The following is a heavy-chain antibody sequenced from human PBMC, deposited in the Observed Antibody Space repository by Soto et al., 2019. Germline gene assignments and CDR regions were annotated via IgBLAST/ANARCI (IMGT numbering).Heavy chain of an antibody. Sequence: SETLSLTCTVSGRSISSYYWSWIRQPPGKGLEWIGSIYYSGSTNYNPSLKSRVAISVQTSQNQFSLKLSSVTAADTAVFYCTRGTLKSSGWFNWFDPWGQGILVTVSS. CDR3: TRGTLKSSGWFNWFDP. CDR2: IYYSGST. J-gene: IGHJ5*02. V-gene: IGHV4-59*01. D-gene: IGHD6-19*01. CDR1: GRSISSYY.